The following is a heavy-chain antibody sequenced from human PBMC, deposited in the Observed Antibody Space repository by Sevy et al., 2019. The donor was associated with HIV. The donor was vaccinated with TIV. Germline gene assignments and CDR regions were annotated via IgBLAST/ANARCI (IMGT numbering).Heavy chain of an antibody. Sequence: GGSLRLSCAASGITFSSHAMHWVRQAPGKGLEWVTIISYDGSNKYYADSVKGRFTISRDNSKNTLYLQMNSLRAADTAVYYCARADYGDYSGEFDYWGQGTLVTVSS. CDR3: ARADYGDYSGEFDY. CDR2: ISYDGSNK. D-gene: IGHD4-17*01. J-gene: IGHJ4*02. V-gene: IGHV3-30-3*01. CDR1: GITFSSHA.